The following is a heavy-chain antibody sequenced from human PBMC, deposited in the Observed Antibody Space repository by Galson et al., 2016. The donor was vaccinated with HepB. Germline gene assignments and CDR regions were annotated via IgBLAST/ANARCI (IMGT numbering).Heavy chain of an antibody. CDR3: AKVNYFGSGRYRFAFDI. D-gene: IGHD3-10*01. V-gene: IGHV3-23*01. J-gene: IGHJ3*02. Sequence: SLRLSCAASGLTFSIYAMSWVRQAPGKGLEWVSGISGSGASTYYADSVKGRFTISRDNSRNTLHLQMNSLRAEDTAVYYCAKVNYFGSGRYRFAFDIWGQGTMVTVSS. CDR2: ISGSGAST. CDR1: GLTFSIYA.